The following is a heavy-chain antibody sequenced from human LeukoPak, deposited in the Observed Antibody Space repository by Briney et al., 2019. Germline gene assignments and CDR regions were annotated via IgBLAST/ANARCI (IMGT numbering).Heavy chain of an antibody. CDR1: EFSVGSNY. V-gene: IGHV3-66*01. CDR3: ARDCNRTYCYDY. Sequence: PGGSLRLSCAASEFSVGSNYVTWVRQAPGKGLEWVSLIYSGGSTYYADSVKGRFTISRDNSKNSLYLQMNSLRAEDTAVYYCARDCNRTYCYDYWGQGTLVTVSS. D-gene: IGHD2/OR15-2a*01. J-gene: IGHJ4*02. CDR2: IYSGGST.